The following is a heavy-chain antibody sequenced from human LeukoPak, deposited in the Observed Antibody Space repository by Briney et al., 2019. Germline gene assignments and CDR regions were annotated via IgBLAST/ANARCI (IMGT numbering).Heavy chain of an antibody. CDR3: ASEAYYYDSSGYHNWFDP. CDR1: GFTFSSYA. J-gene: IGHJ5*02. CDR2: ISNDGSKK. D-gene: IGHD3-22*01. Sequence: GGSLRLSCAASGFTFSSYAMLWVRQAPGKGREGGAVISNDGSKKYSAESVKGRFTISRDNSKNALYLQMNSLRAEDTAVYYCASEAYYYDSSGYHNWFDPWGQGTLVTVSS. V-gene: IGHV3-30*01.